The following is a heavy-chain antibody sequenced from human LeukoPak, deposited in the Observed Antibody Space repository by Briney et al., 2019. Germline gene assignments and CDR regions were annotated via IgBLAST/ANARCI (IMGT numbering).Heavy chain of an antibody. CDR3: ARAEYDSIGY. CDR1: GFTFSSYE. D-gene: IGHD3-22*01. Sequence: GGSLRLSCAASGFTFSSYEMNWVRQAPGKGLEWVSYISTSGRTIYYADSVKGRFTISRDNAKNSLYLQMNSLRAEDTAVYYCARAEYDSIGYWGQGTLVTVSS. CDR2: ISTSGRTI. V-gene: IGHV3-48*03. J-gene: IGHJ4*02.